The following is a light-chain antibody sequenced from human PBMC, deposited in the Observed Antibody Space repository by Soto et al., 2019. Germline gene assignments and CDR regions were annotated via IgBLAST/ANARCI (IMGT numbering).Light chain of an antibody. CDR2: DAS. CDR3: QQRRNWPLT. CDR1: QSVSSY. J-gene: IGKJ4*01. V-gene: IGKV3-11*01. Sequence: EIVLTQSPATLSLSPGERATLSCRASQSVSSYLAWYQQKPGQAPRLLIYDASNRATGIPARFSGSGSGTVFTLTISSLEPEDFAVYYCQQRRNWPLTFGGGTKVEIK.